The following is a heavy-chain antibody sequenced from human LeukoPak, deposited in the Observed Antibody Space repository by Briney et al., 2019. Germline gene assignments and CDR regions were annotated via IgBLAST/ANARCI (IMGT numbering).Heavy chain of an antibody. J-gene: IGHJ4*02. CDR1: GFTVSNNY. CDR3: ATHPTNNC. Sequence: GGSLRLSCAASGFTVSNNYMSWVREAPGKGLEGVSVIYSGGTIYYADSMRGRFTISRDNSKNTLYLQMNSLRVEDTAVYYCATHPTNNCWGQGTLVTVSS. V-gene: IGHV3-66*01. CDR2: IYSGGTI. D-gene: IGHD2-8*01.